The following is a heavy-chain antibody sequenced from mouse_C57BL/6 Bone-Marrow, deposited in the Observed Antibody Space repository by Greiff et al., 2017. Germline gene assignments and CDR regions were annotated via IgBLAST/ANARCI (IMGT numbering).Heavy chain of an antibody. CDR3: TTADYDRGY. J-gene: IGHJ2*01. D-gene: IGHD2-4*01. CDR2: IDPENGDT. V-gene: IGHV14-4*01. Sequence: EVQLQQSGAELVRPGASVKLSCKASGYTFKDDYMHWVKQRPEQGLEWIGWIDPENGDTYYPPKFKGKATLTVDTSSNTAYLQLNSLTSEDTAVYDCTTADYDRGYWGRGTTLTVSS. CDR1: GYTFKDDY.